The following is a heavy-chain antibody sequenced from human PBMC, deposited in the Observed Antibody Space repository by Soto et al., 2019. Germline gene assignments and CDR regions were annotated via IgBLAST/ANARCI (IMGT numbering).Heavy chain of an antibody. V-gene: IGHV3-9*01. CDR2: ISWNSETI. CDR3: PKDMKWGGMPTIHYFDS. Sequence: EVQLVESGGGLVQPGRSLRLSCAASGFTVDDYAMHWVRQAPGKGLEWVSGISWNSETIDYADSVKGRFTISRDNANSSLFRQMNSRSPDDTALYYCPKDMKWGGMPTIHYFDSWGQGTLVTVSS. J-gene: IGHJ4*02. D-gene: IGHD5-12*01. CDR1: GFTVDDYA.